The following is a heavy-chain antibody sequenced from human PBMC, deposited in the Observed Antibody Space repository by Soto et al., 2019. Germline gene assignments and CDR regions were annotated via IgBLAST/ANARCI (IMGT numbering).Heavy chain of an antibody. CDR3: ARGGVRRGIVGRQSDYYYGMDV. D-gene: IGHD3-3*01. CDR1: GGSVSSGSYY. CDR2: IYYSGST. Sequence: LCGGSVSSGSYYWSWIRQPPGKGLEWIGHIYYSGSTNYNPSLKSRVTISVDTSKNQFSLKLSSVTAADTAVYYCARGGVRRGIVGRQSDYYYGMDVWGQGTTVTVSS. V-gene: IGHV4-61*01. J-gene: IGHJ6*02.